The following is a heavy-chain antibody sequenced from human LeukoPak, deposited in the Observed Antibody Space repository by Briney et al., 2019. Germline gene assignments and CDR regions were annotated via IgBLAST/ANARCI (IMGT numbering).Heavy chain of an antibody. D-gene: IGHD3-3*01. V-gene: IGHV4-4*07. Sequence: SETLSLTCTVSGGSTSNYFCTWLRQSAGKGLEWIGRIRTSGSTNYNPSLKSRVSMSVDTSKNQFSLKLSSVTAADTAVYYCARDPEGHGYYFDYWGQGALVTVSS. J-gene: IGHJ4*02. CDR3: ARDPEGHGYYFDY. CDR1: GGSTSNYF. CDR2: IRTSGST.